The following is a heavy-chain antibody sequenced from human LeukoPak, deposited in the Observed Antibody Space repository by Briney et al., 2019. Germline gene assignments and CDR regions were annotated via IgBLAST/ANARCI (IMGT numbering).Heavy chain of an antibody. CDR3: AGSYYDFWSGYFCFDY. D-gene: IGHD3-3*01. J-gene: IGHJ4*02. V-gene: IGHV3-7*01. CDR1: GFTFSSYW. CDR2: IKQDGSEK. Sequence: GGSLRLSCVASGFTFSSYWMSWVRQAPGKGLEWVANIKQDGSEKYYVDSVKGRFTISRDNAKNSLYLQMNSLRAEDTAVYYCAGSYYDFWSGYFCFDYWGQGTLVTVSS.